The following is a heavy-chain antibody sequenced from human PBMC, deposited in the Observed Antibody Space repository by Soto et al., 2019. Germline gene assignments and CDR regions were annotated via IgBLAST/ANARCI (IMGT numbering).Heavy chain of an antibody. Sequence: GGSLRLSCAASGFTFSGHAMHWVRQAPGKGLEWVTQIWYDGSNKYYAESVKGRFTISRDNSKNTLYLQMNSLRVEDTAVYYCAREPRAWGQGTLVTVSS. CDR3: AREPRA. CDR2: IWYDGSNK. J-gene: IGHJ5*02. CDR1: GFTFSGHA. V-gene: IGHV3-33*08.